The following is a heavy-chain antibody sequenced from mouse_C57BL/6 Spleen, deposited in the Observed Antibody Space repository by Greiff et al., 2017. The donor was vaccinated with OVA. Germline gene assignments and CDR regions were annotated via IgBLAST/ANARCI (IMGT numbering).Heavy chain of an antibody. Sequence: QVQLQQPGAELVKPGASVKLSCKASGYTFTSYWMHWVKQRPGQGLEWIGMIHPNSGSTNYNEKFKSKATLTVDKSSSTAYMQLSSLTSEDSAVYYWARSTTVVAYWYFDVWGTGTTVTVSS. V-gene: IGHV1-64*01. CDR1: GYTFTSYW. D-gene: IGHD1-1*01. J-gene: IGHJ1*03. CDR3: ARSTTVVAYWYFDV. CDR2: IHPNSGST.